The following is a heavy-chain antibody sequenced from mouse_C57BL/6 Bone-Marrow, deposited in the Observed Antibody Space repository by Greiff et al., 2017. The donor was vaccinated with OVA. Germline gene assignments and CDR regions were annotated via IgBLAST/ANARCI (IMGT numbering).Heavy chain of an antibody. CDR2: ISSGGDYI. D-gene: IGHD1-1*01. V-gene: IGHV5-9-1*02. Sequence: EVKLMESGEGLVKPGGSLKLSCAASGFTFSSYAMSWVRQTPEKRLEWVAYISSGGDYIYYEDTVKGRFTISRDNARNTLYLQMSSLKSEDTAMYYCTRGRNYYYGSSPVAYWGQGTLVTVSA. J-gene: IGHJ3*01. CDR3: TRGRNYYYGSSPVAY. CDR1: GFTFSSYA.